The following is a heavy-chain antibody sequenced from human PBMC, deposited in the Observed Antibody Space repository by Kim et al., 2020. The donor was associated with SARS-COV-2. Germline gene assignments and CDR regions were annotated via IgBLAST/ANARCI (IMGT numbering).Heavy chain of an antibody. CDR2: ISYDGSNK. J-gene: IGHJ6*02. V-gene: IGHV3-30*18. D-gene: IGHD2-15*01. CDR1: GFTFSSYG. Sequence: GGSLRLSCAASGFTFSSYGMHWVRQAPGKGLEWVAVISYDGSNKYYADSVKGRFTISRDNSKNTLYLQMNSLRAEDTAVYYCAKSCLAVSGYSSYYYYGMDVWGQGTTVTVSS. CDR3: AKSCLAVSGYSSYYYYGMDV.